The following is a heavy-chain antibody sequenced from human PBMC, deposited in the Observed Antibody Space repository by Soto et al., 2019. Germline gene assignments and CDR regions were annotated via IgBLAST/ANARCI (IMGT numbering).Heavy chain of an antibody. CDR2: IRSKAYGGTT. CDR3: TRDGLWCSSTSCYGYYYYYMDV. V-gene: IGHV3-49*03. J-gene: IGHJ6*03. Sequence: GGSLRLSCTASGFTFGDYAMSWFRQAPGKGLEWVGFIRSKAYGGTTEYAASVKGRFTISRDDSKSIAYLQMNSLKTEETAVYYCTRDGLWCSSTSCYGYYYYYMDVWGKGTTVTVSS. D-gene: IGHD2-2*01. CDR1: GFTFGDYA.